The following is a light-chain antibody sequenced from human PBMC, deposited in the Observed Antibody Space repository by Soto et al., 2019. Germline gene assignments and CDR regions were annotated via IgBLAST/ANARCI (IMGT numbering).Light chain of an antibody. CDR1: QSVSSSY. CDR2: GAS. CDR3: QQCGSSPKKT. J-gene: IGKJ4*01. V-gene: IGKV3-20*01. Sequence: EIVLTQSPGTLSLSPGERATLSCRASQSVSSSYLAWYQQKPGQAPRLLIYGASSRATGIPDRFSGSGSGTDFTLTISRLEPEDFAVYYCQQCGSSPKKTFGGGTKVEIK.